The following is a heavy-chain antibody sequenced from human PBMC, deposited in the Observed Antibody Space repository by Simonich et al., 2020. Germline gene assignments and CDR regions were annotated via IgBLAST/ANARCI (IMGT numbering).Heavy chain of an antibody. J-gene: IGHJ3*02. D-gene: IGHD2-2*01. CDR3: AKEESYSSTSCYDAFDI. CDR2: IVGSGGST. CDR1: GFTFSSYA. V-gene: IGHV3-23*01. Sequence: EVQLLESGGGLVQPGGSLRLSCAASGFTFSSYAMSWDRQAPAKGLELVRDIVGSGGSTYYADSVKGRFTISRDNSKNTLYLQMNSLRAEDTAVYYCAKEESYSSTSCYDAFDIWGQGTMVTVSS.